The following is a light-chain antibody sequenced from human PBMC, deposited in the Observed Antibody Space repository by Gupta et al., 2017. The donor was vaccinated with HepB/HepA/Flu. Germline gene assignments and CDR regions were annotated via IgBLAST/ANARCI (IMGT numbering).Light chain of an antibody. CDR2: VYSDGHH. CDR1: NGHKNYT. CDR3: QTWDTDFNHVV. Sequence: QLVLTQSPSASASLGASVTLTCPLSNGHKNYTIACNQQRPKKGTRDWMKVYSDGHHSMGDVIPDRFYGSSSGAEPYLTTASLQAEDVADYYCQTWDTDFNHVVFGGGTNLTVL. J-gene: IGLJ2*01. V-gene: IGLV4-69*01.